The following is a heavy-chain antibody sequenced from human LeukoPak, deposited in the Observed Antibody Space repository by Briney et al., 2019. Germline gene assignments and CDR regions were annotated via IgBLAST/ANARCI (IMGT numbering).Heavy chain of an antibody. CDR1: GFTFSSYA. CDR3: ARGSRGYSGYGWD. J-gene: IGHJ4*02. V-gene: IGHV3-30*04. CDR2: ISYDGSNK. D-gene: IGHD5-12*01. Sequence: GRSLRLSCAASGFTFSSYAMHWVRQAPGKGLEWVAVISYDGSNKYYADSVKGRFTISRDNSKNTLYVQMNSLRAEDTAVYYCARGSRGYSGYGWDWGQGTLVTVSS.